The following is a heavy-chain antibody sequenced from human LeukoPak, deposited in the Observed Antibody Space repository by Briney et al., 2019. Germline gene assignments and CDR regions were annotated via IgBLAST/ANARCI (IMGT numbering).Heavy chain of an antibody. V-gene: IGHV3-30*02. CDR1: GFTSSSYG. CDR2: IRYDGSNK. D-gene: IGHD2-21*02. J-gene: IGHJ4*02. Sequence: GGSLRLSCAASGFTSSSYGMHWVRQAPGKGLEWVAFIRYDGSNKYYADSVKGRFTISRDNSKNTLYLQMNSLRAEDTAVYYCAKDLDSRVVTAFDYWGQGTLVTVSS. CDR3: AKDLDSRVVTAFDY.